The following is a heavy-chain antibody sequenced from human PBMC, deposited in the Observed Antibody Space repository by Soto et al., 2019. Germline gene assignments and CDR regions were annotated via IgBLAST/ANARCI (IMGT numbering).Heavy chain of an antibody. Sequence: SETMSLTCAVYGGSFIGYCWTWICQNPGTGLEWIGEINHSGSTNYNPSLKSRVTISVDTSKNQFSLKLSSVTAADTAVYYCARNWGYYFDYWGQGTLVTVSS. D-gene: IGHD3-16*01. CDR2: INHSGST. V-gene: IGHV4-34*01. J-gene: IGHJ4*02. CDR3: ARNWGYYFDY. CDR1: GGSFIGYC.